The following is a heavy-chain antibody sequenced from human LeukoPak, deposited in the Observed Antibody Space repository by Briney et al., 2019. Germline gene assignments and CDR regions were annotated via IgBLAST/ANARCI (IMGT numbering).Heavy chain of an antibody. CDR3: ASTVGRSSWYYYGMDV. D-gene: IGHD6-13*01. Sequence: SETLSLTCTVSGGSISSYYWSWIRQPAGKGLEWIGRIYTSGSTNYNPSLKSRVTMSVDTSKNQFSLKLSSVTAADTAVYYCASTVGRSSWYYYGMDVWGQGTTVTVSS. CDR1: GGSISSYY. CDR2: IYTSGST. J-gene: IGHJ6*02. V-gene: IGHV4-4*07.